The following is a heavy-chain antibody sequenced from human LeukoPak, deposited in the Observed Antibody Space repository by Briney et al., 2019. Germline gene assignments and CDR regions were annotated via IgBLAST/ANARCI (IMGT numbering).Heavy chain of an antibody. D-gene: IGHD6-6*01. CDR2: INPSGGST. J-gene: IGHJ6*03. CDR1: GYTFTSYH. CDR3: ARDTGAARPDYYYYYMDV. V-gene: IGHV1-46*01. Sequence: EASVKVSCKSSGYTFTSYHMHWVRQAPGQGLEWMGIINPSGGSTNYAQKFQGRVTMTRDMSTSTVYMDLSSLRSEDTAVYYCARDTGAARPDYYYYYMDVWGKGTTVTVSS.